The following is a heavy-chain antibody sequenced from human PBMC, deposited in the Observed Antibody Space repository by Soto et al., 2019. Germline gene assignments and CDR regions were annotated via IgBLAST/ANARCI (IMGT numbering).Heavy chain of an antibody. CDR2: IYYSGST. J-gene: IGHJ5*02. D-gene: IGHD3-22*01. CDR3: ARDSGYYDSSGYSWFDP. V-gene: IGHV4-31*03. CDR1: GGSISSGGYY. Sequence: SETLSLTCTVSGGSISSGGYYWSWIRQHPGKGLEWIGYIYYSGSTYYNPSLKSRVTISVDTSKNQFSLKLSSMTAADTAVYYCARDSGYYDSSGYSWFDPWGQGTLVTVSS.